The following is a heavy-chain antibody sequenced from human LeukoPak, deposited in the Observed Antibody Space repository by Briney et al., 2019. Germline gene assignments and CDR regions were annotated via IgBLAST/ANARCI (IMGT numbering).Heavy chain of an antibody. CDR1: GGTISSYY. CDR2: IYYSGST. D-gene: IGHD6-19*01. CDR3: ARGYSSGWSPYYYYYMDV. J-gene: IGHJ6*03. V-gene: IGHV4-59*01. Sequence: SETLYLTCTVSGGTISSYYWSWIRQPPGKGLEWFGHIYYSGSTNYNPSPKSRVTISVDTSKNQFSLKLSSVTAADTAVYYCARGYSSGWSPYYYYYMDVWGKGTTVTISS.